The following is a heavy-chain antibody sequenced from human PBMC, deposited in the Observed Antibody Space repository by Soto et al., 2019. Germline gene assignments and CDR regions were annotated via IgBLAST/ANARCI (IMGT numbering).Heavy chain of an antibody. J-gene: IGHJ4*02. D-gene: IGHD7-27*01. CDR3: LRDHVTGWGGHY. CDR2: IIPILGIA. V-gene: IGHV1-69*04. Sequence: ASVKVSCKASGGTFSSYTISWVRQAPGQGLEWMGRIIPILGIANYAQKFQGRVTITADKYTSTAYMELSSLRSKDTAVYYCLRDHVTGWGGHYWGQRPKVTVSS. CDR1: GGTFSSYT.